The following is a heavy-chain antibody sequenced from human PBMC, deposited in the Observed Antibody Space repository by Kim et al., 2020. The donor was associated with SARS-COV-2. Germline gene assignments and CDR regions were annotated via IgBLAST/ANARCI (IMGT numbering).Heavy chain of an antibody. D-gene: IGHD5-12*01. CDR1: GDTINRSPYF. V-gene: IGHV4-39*01. Sequence: SETLSLTCTVSGDTINRSPYFWGWVRQPPGKGLQWIGSIYSSGTTYSSPSLSSRVTLSVDMSENQFSLRLTSVTVAETAVYYCARQGLGSGYDSPPAYFGLWGQGILVTVST. CDR3: ARQGLGSGYDSPPAYFGL. CDR2: IYSSGTT. J-gene: IGHJ4*02.